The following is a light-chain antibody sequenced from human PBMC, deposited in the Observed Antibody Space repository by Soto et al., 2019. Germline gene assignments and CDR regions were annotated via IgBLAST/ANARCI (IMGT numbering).Light chain of an antibody. J-gene: IGKJ1*01. CDR2: DAS. V-gene: IGKV3-11*01. CDR1: QSVSSY. Sequence: EIVLTQSPATLSLSPGERATLSCRASQSVSSYLAWYQQKPGQAPRLLIYDASNRATGIPARFSGSGSGTDVTLTISSLEPEDFAVYYCQQRSNWPKTFGQGTNVEIQ. CDR3: QQRSNWPKT.